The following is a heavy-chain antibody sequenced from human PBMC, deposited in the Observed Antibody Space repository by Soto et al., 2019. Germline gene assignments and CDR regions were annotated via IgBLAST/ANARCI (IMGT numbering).Heavy chain of an antibody. CDR3: ARESSPFLPDSGKTIDP. CDR1: GGSVNSGHYY. V-gene: IGHV4-61*01. D-gene: IGHD3-10*01. CDR2: IYYSGST. J-gene: IGHJ5*01. Sequence: SETLSLTCTVSGGSVNSGHYYWNWIRQSPGKGLEWIGYIYYSGSTNYNSSLKSRLSISIDTSRNQFSLKLTSVTAADTAVYYCARESSPFLPDSGKTIDPWGQGILVTVSS.